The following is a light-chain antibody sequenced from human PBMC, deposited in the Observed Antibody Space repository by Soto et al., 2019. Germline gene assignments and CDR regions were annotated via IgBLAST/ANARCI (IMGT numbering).Light chain of an antibody. Sequence: QSVLTQPASVSGSPGQSITISCTGSSSDVGGYNYVSWYQQHPGKAPQLTIYEVSNRPSGVSNRFSGSKSGNTASLTISGLQTEDEADYYCSSYTSTSSNFVFGGGTKVTVL. J-gene: IGLJ1*01. CDR3: SSYTSTSSNFV. CDR1: SSDVGGYNY. V-gene: IGLV2-14*01. CDR2: EVS.